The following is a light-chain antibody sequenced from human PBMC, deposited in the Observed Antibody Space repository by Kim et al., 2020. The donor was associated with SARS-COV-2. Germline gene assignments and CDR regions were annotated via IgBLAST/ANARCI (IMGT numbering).Light chain of an antibody. Sequence: PGKTATISCVGYKIEVKSVHWYQQKPGQAPVLVIHYDSDRPSGIPERFSGSKSGNTATLTISRVEAGDEADYYCQVFDSSIDQYVVFGGGTQLTVL. CDR2: YDS. J-gene: IGLJ2*01. CDR3: QVFDSSIDQYVV. V-gene: IGLV3-21*01. CDR1: KIEVKS.